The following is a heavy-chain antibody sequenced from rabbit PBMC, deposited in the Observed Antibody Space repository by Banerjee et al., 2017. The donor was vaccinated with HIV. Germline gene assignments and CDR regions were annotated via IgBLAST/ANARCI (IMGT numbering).Heavy chain of an antibody. CDR3: ARDDADSGGFAFDL. CDR1: GFSFSSSYD. J-gene: IGHJ4*01. CDR2: IRTNRGVT. Sequence: QEQLEESGGGLVQPEGSLTLTCTASGFSFSSSYDMCWVRQAPGKGLEWIGCIRTNRGVTYYANWAKGRFTISKTSSTTVTLQMTSLTAADTATYFCARDDADSGGFAFDLWGPGTLVTVS. V-gene: IGHV1S45*01. D-gene: IGHD1-1*01.